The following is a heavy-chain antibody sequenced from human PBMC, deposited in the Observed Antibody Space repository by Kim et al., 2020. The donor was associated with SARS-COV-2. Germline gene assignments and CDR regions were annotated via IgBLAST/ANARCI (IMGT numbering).Heavy chain of an antibody. CDR3: ARGEPWYSSSWYYYYGMDV. CDR2: INTNTGNP. J-gene: IGHJ6*02. V-gene: IGHV7-4-1*02. D-gene: IGHD6-13*01. CDR1: GYTFTSYA. Sequence: ASVKVSCKASGYTFTSYAMNWVRQAPGQGLEWMGWINTNTGNPTYAQGFTGRFVFSLDTSVSTAYLQISSLKAEDTAVYYCARGEPWYSSSWYYYYGMDVWGQGTTVTVSS.